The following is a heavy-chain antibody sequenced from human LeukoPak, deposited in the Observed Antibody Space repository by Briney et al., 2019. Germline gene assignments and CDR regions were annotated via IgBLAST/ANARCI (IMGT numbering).Heavy chain of an antibody. CDR2: IYYSGST. CDR1: GGSISRYY. Sequence: SETLSLTCTVSGGSISRYYWSWIRQPPGKGLEWIGYIYYSGSTNYNPSLKSRVTISVDTSKNQFSLKLSSVTAADTAVYYCARQSYYGMDVWGQGTTVTVSS. V-gene: IGHV4-59*01. CDR3: ARQSYYGMDV. J-gene: IGHJ6*02.